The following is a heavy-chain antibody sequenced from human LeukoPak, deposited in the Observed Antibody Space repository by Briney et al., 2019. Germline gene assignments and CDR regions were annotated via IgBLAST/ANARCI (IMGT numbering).Heavy chain of an antibody. V-gene: IGHV3-30-3*01. J-gene: IGHJ3*02. Sequence: GGSLRLSCAASGFTFSSYAMHWVRQAPGRGLEWVAVISYDGSNKYYADSVKGRFTISRDNSKNTLYLQMNSLRAEDTAVYYCARDILVWSSSTGAFDIWGQGTMVTVSS. CDR3: ARDILVWSSSTGAFDI. CDR2: ISYDGSNK. CDR1: GFTFSSYA. D-gene: IGHD6-6*01.